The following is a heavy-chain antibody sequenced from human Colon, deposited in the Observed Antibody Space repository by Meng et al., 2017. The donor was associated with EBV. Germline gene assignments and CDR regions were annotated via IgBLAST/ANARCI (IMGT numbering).Heavy chain of an antibody. CDR1: GGTFSNYA. J-gene: IGHJ4*02. CDR2: IIPIFGTP. V-gene: IGHV1-69*06. D-gene: IGHD4-17*01. Sequence: QVQLVQSGAEVKKPGSPVKVSCKASGGTFSNYAINWVRQAPGQGLEWMGGIIPIFGTPDFAQKFQDRVTIIADKSTSTAYMELSSLRSDDTAVYYCARQYGDYEGPFDYWGQGTLVTVSS. CDR3: ARQYGDYEGPFDY.